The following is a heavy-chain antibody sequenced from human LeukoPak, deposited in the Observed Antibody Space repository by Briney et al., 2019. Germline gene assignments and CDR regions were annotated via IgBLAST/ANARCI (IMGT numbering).Heavy chain of an antibody. D-gene: IGHD1-26*01. J-gene: IGHJ4*02. V-gene: IGHV1-69*06. CDR2: IIPIFGTA. CDR3: ARGLSIVGATSLDGPGARGFDY. CDR1: GGTFSSYA. Sequence: SVKVSCKASGGTFSSYAISWVRQAPGQGLEWMGGIIPIFGTANYAQKFQGRVTITADKSTSTAYMELSSLRSEDTAVYYCARGLSIVGATSLDGPGARGFDYWGQGTLVTVSS.